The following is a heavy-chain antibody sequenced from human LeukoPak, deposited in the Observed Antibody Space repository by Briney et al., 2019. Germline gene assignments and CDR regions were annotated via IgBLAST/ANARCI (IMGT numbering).Heavy chain of an antibody. D-gene: IGHD5-18*01. J-gene: IGHJ4*02. Sequence: RGSLRLSCAASGLTPINYGMHSVRQAPGGGLEWVAAISYDGSDTYYADSARGGFTFSRDSSKNTLYLQLTSLRADDTAVYYCATGRARDTVLVPVPTFDYWGQGTLVTVSS. CDR3: ATGRARDTVLVPVPTFDY. V-gene: IGHV3-30*12. CDR1: GLTPINYG. CDR2: ISYDGSDT.